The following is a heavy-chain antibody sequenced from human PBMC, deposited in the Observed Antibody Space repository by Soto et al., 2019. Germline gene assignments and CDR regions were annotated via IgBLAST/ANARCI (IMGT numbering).Heavy chain of an antibody. Sequence: EVQLLESGGGLVQPGGSLKLSCSASGFTFSSSDMIWVRQAPGKGLELLSSLDSNGNRIVYSNSVRGRFTISRDNSKNTLYMQINSLRAEDTAIDYCASIQNWGGAYWGQGTLVTVSS. V-gene: IGHV3-23*01. CDR2: LDSNGNRI. CDR1: GFTFSSSD. D-gene: IGHD2-21*01. CDR3: ASIQNWGGAY. J-gene: IGHJ4*02.